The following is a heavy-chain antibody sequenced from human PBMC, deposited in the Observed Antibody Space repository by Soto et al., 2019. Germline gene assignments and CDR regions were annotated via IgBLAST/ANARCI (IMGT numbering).Heavy chain of an antibody. CDR3: ARRAVDILTGYYRFDY. Sequence: SETLSLTCTVSGGSISSYYWSWIRQPPGKGLEWIGYIYYSGSTNYNPSLKSRVTISVDTSKNQFSLKLSSVTAADTAVYYCARRAVDILTGYYRFDYWGQGTLVTVSS. CDR1: GGSISSYY. CDR2: IYYSGST. D-gene: IGHD3-9*01. J-gene: IGHJ4*02. V-gene: IGHV4-59*01.